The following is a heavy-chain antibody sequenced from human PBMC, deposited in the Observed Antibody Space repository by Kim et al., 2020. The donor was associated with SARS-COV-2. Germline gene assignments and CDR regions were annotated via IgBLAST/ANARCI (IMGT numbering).Heavy chain of an antibody. CDR3: ARGYSSSWYWAFDI. Sequence: PGSVKGRFTISRENAKNSLYLKMNSLRAGDTAVYYCARGYSSSWYWAFDIWGQGTMVTVSS. D-gene: IGHD6-13*01. J-gene: IGHJ3*02. V-gene: IGHV3-13*01.